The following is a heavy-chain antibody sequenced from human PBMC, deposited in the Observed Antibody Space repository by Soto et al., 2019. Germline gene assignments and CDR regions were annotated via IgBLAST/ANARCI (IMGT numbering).Heavy chain of an antibody. CDR2: IYYSGST. CDR1: GGSISSYY. D-gene: IGHD3-22*01. J-gene: IGHJ4*02. CDR3: ARNYDSGGYRPEYYFDY. Sequence: SETLSLTCTVSGGSISSYYWSWIRQPPGKGLEWIGYIYYSGSTNYNPSLKSRVTISVDTSKNQFSLKLSSVTAADTAVYYCARNYDSGGYRPEYYFDYWGQGTLVTVSS. V-gene: IGHV4-59*01.